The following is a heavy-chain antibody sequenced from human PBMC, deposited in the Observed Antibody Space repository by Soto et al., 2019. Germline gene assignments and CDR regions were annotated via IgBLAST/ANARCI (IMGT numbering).Heavy chain of an antibody. V-gene: IGHV1-69*13. CDR1: GGTFSSYA. CDR2: IIPIFGTA. D-gene: IGHD6-13*01. J-gene: IGHJ6*02. CDR3: ARVNGIAAAGGKGADYYYGMDV. Sequence: SVKVSCKASGGTFSSYAISWVRQAPGQGLEWMGGIIPIFGTANYAQKFQGRVTITADESTSTAYMELSSLRSEDTAVYYCARVNGIAAAGGKGADYYYGMDVWGQGSTVTSP.